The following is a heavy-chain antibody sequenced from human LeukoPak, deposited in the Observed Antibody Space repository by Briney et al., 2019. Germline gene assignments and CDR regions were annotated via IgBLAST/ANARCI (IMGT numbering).Heavy chain of an antibody. CDR2: ISYDGSNK. J-gene: IGHJ3*02. Sequence: PGGSLRLSCVASGLKFRNYGMHWVRQAPGKGLEWVAVISYDGSNKYYADSVKGRFTISRDNSKNTLYLQMNSLRAEDTAVYYCARRGRAFDIWGQGTMVTVSS. CDR1: GLKFRNYG. CDR3: ARRGRAFDI. V-gene: IGHV3-30*19. D-gene: IGHD3-10*01.